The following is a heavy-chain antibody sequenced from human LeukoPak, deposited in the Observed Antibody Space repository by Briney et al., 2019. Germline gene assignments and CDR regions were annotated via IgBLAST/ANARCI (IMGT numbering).Heavy chain of an antibody. D-gene: IGHD2-15*01. CDR1: GYSFTSYW. CDR3: ARRSPNGSVYYYFDH. Sequence: GESLKLSCKGSGYSFTSYWIGWVRQMPGKGLEWMGIIYPGDSETRYSPSFQGQVTISADQSISTAYLQWSSLKASDTAMYYCARRSPNGSVYYYFDHWGQGTLVTVSS. CDR2: IYPGDSET. V-gene: IGHV5-51*01. J-gene: IGHJ4*02.